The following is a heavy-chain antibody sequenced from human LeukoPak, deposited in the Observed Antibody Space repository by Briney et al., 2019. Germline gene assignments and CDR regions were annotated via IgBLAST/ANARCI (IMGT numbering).Heavy chain of an antibody. V-gene: IGHV3-30-3*01. J-gene: IGHJ4*02. CDR2: ISYDGSNK. D-gene: IGHD2-15*01. CDR3: ARCSGGSCYGLAFDY. Sequence: GRSLRLSCAASGFTFSSYAMHWVRQAPGKGPEWVAVISYDGSNKYYADSVKGRFTISRDNSKNTLYLQMNSLRAEDTAVYYCARCSGGSCYGLAFDYWGQGTLVTVSS. CDR1: GFTFSSYA.